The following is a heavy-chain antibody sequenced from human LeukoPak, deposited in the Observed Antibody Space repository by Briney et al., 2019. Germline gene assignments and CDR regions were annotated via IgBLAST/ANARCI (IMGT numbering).Heavy chain of an antibody. Sequence: SETLSLTCSVSGGSINSRNHYWGWIRQPPGKGLEWIASIYSSGATYYNPSLKSRVIISVDTSKNQISLKLSSVTASDTAVYYCARHSMRYNWFDPWGQGTLVTVSS. V-gene: IGHV4-39*01. CDR3: ARHSMRYNWFDP. D-gene: IGHD2/OR15-2a*01. CDR1: GGSINSRNHY. J-gene: IGHJ5*02. CDR2: IYSSGAT.